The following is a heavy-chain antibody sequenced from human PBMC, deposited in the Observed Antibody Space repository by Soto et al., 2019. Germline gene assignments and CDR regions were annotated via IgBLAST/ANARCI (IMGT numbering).Heavy chain of an antibody. CDR3: ARDRHDYVWGSYRYSAFDI. D-gene: IGHD3-16*02. CDR2: IIPIFGTA. V-gene: IGHV1-69*13. CDR1: GGTFSSYA. J-gene: IGHJ3*02. Sequence: GASVKVSCKASGGTFSSYAISWVRQAPGQGLEWMGGIIPIFGTANYAQKFQGRVTITADESTSTAYMELSSLRSEDTAVYYCARDRHDYVWGSYRYSAFDIWGQGTMVTVSS.